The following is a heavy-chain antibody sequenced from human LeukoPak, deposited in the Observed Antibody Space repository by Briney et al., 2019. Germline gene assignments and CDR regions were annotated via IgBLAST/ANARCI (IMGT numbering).Heavy chain of an antibody. Sequence: ASVKVSCKASGYTFTGYCMHWVRRAPGQGLEWMGWINPNSGGTNYAQKFQGRVTMTRDTSISTAYMELSRLRSDDTAVYYCARGPTVTPFYYYYYYMDVWGKGTTVTISS. CDR1: GYTFTGYC. V-gene: IGHV1-2*02. D-gene: IGHD4-17*01. CDR2: INPNSGGT. J-gene: IGHJ6*03. CDR3: ARGPTVTPFYYYYYYMDV.